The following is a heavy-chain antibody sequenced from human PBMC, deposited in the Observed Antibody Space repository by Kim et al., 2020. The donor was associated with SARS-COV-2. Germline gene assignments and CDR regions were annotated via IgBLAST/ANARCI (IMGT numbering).Heavy chain of an antibody. D-gene: IGHD4-4*01. Sequence: YSPTFQGQVTSSADKSISTAYLQWSSLKASDTAMYYCARHVEISNRMDVWGQGTTVTVSS. V-gene: IGHV5-51*01. CDR3: ARHVEISNRMDV. J-gene: IGHJ6*02.